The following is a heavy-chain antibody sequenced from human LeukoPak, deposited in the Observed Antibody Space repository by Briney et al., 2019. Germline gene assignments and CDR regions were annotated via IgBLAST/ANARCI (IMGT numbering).Heavy chain of an antibody. CDR1: GFTFSSYG. J-gene: IGHJ3*02. V-gene: IGHV3-30*02. Sequence: GGSLRLSCAASGFTFSSYGMHWVRQAPGKGLEWVAFIRYDGSNKYYADSVKGRFTISRDNSKNTLYLQMNSLRAEDTAVYYCARAPTSELLAAFDIWGQGTMVTVSS. CDR2: IRYDGSNK. D-gene: IGHD2-2*01. CDR3: ARAPTSELLAAFDI.